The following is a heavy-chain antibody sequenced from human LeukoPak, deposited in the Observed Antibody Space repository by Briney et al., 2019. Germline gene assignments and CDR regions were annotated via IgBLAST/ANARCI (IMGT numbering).Heavy chain of an antibody. Sequence: GRSLRLSCAASGFTFSSYAMHWVRQAPGKGLEWVAVISYDGSNKYYADSVKGRFTISRDNSKNTLYLQMNSLRAEDTAVYYCAKDNYYGSGSYVDYWGQGTLVTVSS. D-gene: IGHD3-10*01. CDR2: ISYDGSNK. CDR3: AKDNYYGSGSYVDY. V-gene: IGHV3-30*04. J-gene: IGHJ4*02. CDR1: GFTFSSYA.